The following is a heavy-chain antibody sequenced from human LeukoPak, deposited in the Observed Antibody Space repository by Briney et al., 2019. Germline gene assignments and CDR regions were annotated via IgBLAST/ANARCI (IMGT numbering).Heavy chain of an antibody. V-gene: IGHV2-5*01. Sequence: SGPTLVKPTQTLTLTCTFSGFSLSTRGVGVGWIRQPPGKALDWLSLIYWNDDKRYSPSLKSRLTITKDTSKNQVVLTMTNMDPVDTATYYCAHSGGRYYEFGDYYYGMDVWGQGTTVTAS. CDR1: GFSLSTRGVG. J-gene: IGHJ6*02. CDR2: IYWNDDK. D-gene: IGHD1-26*01. CDR3: AHSGGRYYEFGDYYYGMDV.